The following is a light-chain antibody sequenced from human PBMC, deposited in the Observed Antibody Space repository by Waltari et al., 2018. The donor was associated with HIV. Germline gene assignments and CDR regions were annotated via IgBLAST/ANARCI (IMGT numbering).Light chain of an antibody. CDR1: HNSRTN. V-gene: IGKV1-39*01. CDR2: AVS. CDR3: QQCYTSPRT. J-gene: IGKJ1*01. Sequence: DIQMTRSPSSLSASVEARVTITCPGSHNSRTNLTWYQQKQGKAPRLLMYAVSSMHNGVPERFSGSGSGTDFTLTISRLQPEDFAAYHCQQCYTSPRTFGQGTKVEI.